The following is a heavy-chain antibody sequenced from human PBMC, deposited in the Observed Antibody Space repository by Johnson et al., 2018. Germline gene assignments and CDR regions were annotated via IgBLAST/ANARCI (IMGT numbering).Heavy chain of an antibody. Sequence: VQLVESGGGLVQPGGSLRLSCAASGFSFSSYAMAWVRQAPGKGLEWVSAMSGGGASTYYADSVKGRFTMSRDNSKNTLFLQMNSLRAEDRAMYYWAKDPYYYDGSAYSTSYYYYYMDVWGKGTTVTVSS. D-gene: IGHD3-22*01. V-gene: IGHV3-23*04. CDR3: AKDPYYYDGSAYSTSYYYYYMDV. CDR2: MSGGGAST. CDR1: GFSFSSYA. J-gene: IGHJ6*03.